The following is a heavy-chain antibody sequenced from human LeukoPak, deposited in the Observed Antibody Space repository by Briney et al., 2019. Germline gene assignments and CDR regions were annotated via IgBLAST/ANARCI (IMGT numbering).Heavy chain of an antibody. D-gene: IGHD3-3*01. V-gene: IGHV4-39*02. CDR3: ARAPNYDFWSGYLDY. Sequence: SETLSLTCTVSGGSISGSGYYWGWVRQPPGKGLEWIGSIYESGSTYYNPSLKSRVIISVDTSKNHFSLKLSSVTAADTAVYYCARAPNYDFWSGYLDYWGQGTLVTVSS. CDR1: GGSISGSGYY. CDR2: IYESGST. J-gene: IGHJ4*02.